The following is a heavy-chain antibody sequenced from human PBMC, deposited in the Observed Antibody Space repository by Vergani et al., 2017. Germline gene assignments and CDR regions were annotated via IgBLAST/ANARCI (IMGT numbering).Heavy chain of an antibody. J-gene: IGHJ1*01. Sequence: QVQLQQWGAGLLKPSETLSLTCAVSGGSFSGYYWSWIRQPPGKGLEWIGEINHSGSTNYNPSLKSRVTISVDTSKNQFSLKLSSVTAADTAVYYCARGWLPAAQRGFKHWGQGTLVTVSS. CDR1: GGSFSGYY. V-gene: IGHV4-34*01. CDR3: ARGWLPAAQRGFKH. D-gene: IGHD2-2*01. CDR2: INHSGST.